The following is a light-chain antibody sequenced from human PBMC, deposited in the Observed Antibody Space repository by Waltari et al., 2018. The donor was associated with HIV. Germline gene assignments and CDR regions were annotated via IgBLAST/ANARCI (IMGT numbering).Light chain of an antibody. V-gene: IGKV1-5*03. CDR2: KAS. J-gene: IGKJ2*01. CDR1: QSISSW. Sequence: IQMTQSPPTLSASVGDRFTITCRASQSISSWLAWYQQKPGTAPNLLIYKASSLESGVPSRFSGSGSVTEFTLTISSLQPDDFASYYCQQYNSYPYTFGQGTKLEIK. CDR3: QQYNSYPYT.